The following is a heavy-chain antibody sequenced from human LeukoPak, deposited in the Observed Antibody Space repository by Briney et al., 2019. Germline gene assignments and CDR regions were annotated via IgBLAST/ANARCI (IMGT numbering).Heavy chain of an antibody. D-gene: IGHD3-22*01. CDR2: IWYDGGNK. CDR1: GFTFSSYG. Sequence: GRSLRLSCAASGFTFSSYGMHWVRQAPGKGLEWVAVIWYDGGNKYYADSVKGRFTISRDNSKNTLYLQMNSLRAEDTAVYYCAKDAHYYDSSGYLGYWGQGTLVTVSS. J-gene: IGHJ4*02. CDR3: AKDAHYYDSSGYLGY. V-gene: IGHV3-33*06.